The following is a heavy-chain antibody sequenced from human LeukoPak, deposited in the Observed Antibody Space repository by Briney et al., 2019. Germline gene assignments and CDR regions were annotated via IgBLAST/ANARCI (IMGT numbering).Heavy chain of an antibody. Sequence: ASVKVSCKASGYTFTSYFMHRVRQAPGQRLEWMGWINAGDGNTKYSQKFQGRVTITRDTSASTAYMELSSLRSEHTAVYYCARGYGGYDLDYWGQGTLVTVSS. D-gene: IGHD5-12*01. J-gene: IGHJ4*02. CDR3: ARGYGGYDLDY. CDR2: INAGDGNT. V-gene: IGHV1-3*01. CDR1: GYTFTSYF.